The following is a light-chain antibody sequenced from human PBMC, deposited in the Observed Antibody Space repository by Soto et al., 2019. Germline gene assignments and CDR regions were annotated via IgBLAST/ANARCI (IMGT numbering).Light chain of an antibody. J-gene: IGKJ2*01. CDR2: DAS. CDR1: QSVSSS. CDR3: QQRSNWLYT. Sequence: EIVLTQSPATLSLSPGERATLSCRASQSVSSSLAWYQQKPGQAPRLLIDDASNRATGIPARFSGSGSGTDFTLTISSLEPEDFAVYYCQQRSNWLYTFGQGTKLEIK. V-gene: IGKV3-11*01.